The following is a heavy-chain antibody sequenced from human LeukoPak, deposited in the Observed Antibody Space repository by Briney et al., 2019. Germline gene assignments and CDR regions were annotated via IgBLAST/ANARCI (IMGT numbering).Heavy chain of an antibody. CDR1: GDSVSSNSAA. CDR3: ARVGIAAAGTEVFDP. CDR2: TYYRSKWYN. D-gene: IGHD6-13*01. J-gene: IGHJ5*02. V-gene: IGHV6-1*01. Sequence: SQTLSLTCAISGDSVSSNSAAWNWIRQSPSRGLEWLGRTYYRSKWYNDYAVSVKSLITINPDTSNNQFSLQLNSVTPEDTAVYYCARVGIAAAGTEVFDPWGQGTLVTVSS.